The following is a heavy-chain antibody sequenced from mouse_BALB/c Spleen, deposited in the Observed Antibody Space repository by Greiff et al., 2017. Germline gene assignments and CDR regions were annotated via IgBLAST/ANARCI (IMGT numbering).Heavy chain of an antibody. CDR1: GFSLTSYD. D-gene: IGHD2-12*01. Sequence: VKLMESGPGLVAPSQSLSITCTVSGFSLTSYDISWIRQPPGKGLEWLGVIWTGGGTNYNSAFMSRLSISKDNSKSQVFLKMNSLQTDDTAIYYCVRDLYDASWFAYWGQGTLVTVSA. V-gene: IGHV2-9-2*01. CDR2: IWTGGGT. CDR3: VRDLYDASWFAY. J-gene: IGHJ3*01.